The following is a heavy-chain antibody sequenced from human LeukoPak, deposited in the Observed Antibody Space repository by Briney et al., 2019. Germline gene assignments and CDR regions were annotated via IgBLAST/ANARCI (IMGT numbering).Heavy chain of an antibody. CDR2: ISGSGGTT. CDR3: ANTALHSGYVVSGSLPH. J-gene: IGHJ1*01. Sequence: PGGSLRLSCAASGFTFSYYTTGGVRQAPGKRLEWVSVISGSGGTTYYADSVKGRFTISRDNSKNTVYLQMNSLRAEDTAVYYCANTALHSGYVVSGSLPHWGQGILVTVSS. CDR1: GFTFSYYT. D-gene: IGHD5-12*01. V-gene: IGHV3-23*01.